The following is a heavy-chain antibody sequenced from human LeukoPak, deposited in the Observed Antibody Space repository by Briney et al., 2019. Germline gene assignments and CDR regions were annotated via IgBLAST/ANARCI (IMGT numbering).Heavy chain of an antibody. CDR1: GFTFSSYG. CDR3: VKELVVMAYASDY. V-gene: IGHV3-30*02. J-gene: IGHJ4*02. CDR2: IRYDGCNK. D-gene: IGHD2-8*01. Sequence: PGGSLRLSCAASGFTFSSYGMHWVRQAPGKGLEWVAFIRYDGCNKYYADSVKGRFTISRDNSKNTLYLQMNSLRAEYTAVYFCVKELVVMAYASDYSGQGTLVTASS.